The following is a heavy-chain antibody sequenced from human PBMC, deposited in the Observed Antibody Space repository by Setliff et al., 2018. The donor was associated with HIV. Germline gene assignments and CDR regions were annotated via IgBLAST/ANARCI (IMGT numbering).Heavy chain of an antibody. CDR1: GFTFSSYE. CDR3: ARLWGLKEDTFDI. J-gene: IGHJ3*02. CDR2: ISSRGDTI. D-gene: IGHD3-16*01. V-gene: IGHV3-48*03. Sequence: PGGSLRLSCAASGFTFSSYEFNWVRQAPGQGLEWVSYISSRGDTIYDADYGKGRFTIARDNAKSSLYLQMNSLRAEDTAIYYCARLWGLKEDTFDIWGQGTMVTVSS.